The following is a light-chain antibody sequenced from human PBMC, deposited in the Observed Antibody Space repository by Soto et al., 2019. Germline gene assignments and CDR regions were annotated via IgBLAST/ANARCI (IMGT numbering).Light chain of an antibody. CDR3: QQYKTYSSLT. V-gene: IGKV1-5*03. Sequence: DIQMTQSPSTLSAFVGDRVTITCRASQSIMSWLAWYQQKPGEAPKALIYKASSLESGVPSRFSGSGSGTEFTLTISSLQPDDFATYYCQQYKTYSSLTFGGGTKVEMK. CDR2: KAS. CDR1: QSIMSW. J-gene: IGKJ4*01.